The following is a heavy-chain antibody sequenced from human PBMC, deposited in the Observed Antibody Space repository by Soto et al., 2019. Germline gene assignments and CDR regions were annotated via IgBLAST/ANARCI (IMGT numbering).Heavy chain of an antibody. CDR2: INSDGSST. CDR3: ASEWGIYGDRNFDY. Sequence: EVQLVESGGGLVQPGGSLRLSCAASGFTFSSYWMHWVRQAPGKGLVWVSRINSDGSSTSYADSVKGRFTISRDNAKNTLYLQMNSRRAEDTAVYYCASEWGIYGDRNFDYWGQGTLVTVSS. CDR1: GFTFSSYW. V-gene: IGHV3-74*01. D-gene: IGHD4-17*01. J-gene: IGHJ4*02.